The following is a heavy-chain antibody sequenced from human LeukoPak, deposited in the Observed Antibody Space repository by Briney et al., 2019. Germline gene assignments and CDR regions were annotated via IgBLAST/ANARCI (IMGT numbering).Heavy chain of an antibody. V-gene: IGHV4-34*01. Sequence: SETLSLTCAVYGGSFSGYYWSWIRQPPGKGPEWIGEINHSGSTNYNPSLKSRVTISVDTSKNQFSLKLSSVTAADTAVYYCARASGSYFAFDIWGQGTMVTVSS. CDR2: INHSGST. J-gene: IGHJ3*02. CDR3: ARASGSYFAFDI. D-gene: IGHD1-26*01. CDR1: GGSFSGYY.